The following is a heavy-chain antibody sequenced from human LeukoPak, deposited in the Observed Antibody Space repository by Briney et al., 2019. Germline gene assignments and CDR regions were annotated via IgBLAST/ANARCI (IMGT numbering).Heavy chain of an antibody. V-gene: IGHV1-69*13. Sequence: GASVKVSCKASGYTFTSYAISWVRQAPGQGLEWMGGIIPIFGTANYAQKFQGRVTITADESTSTAYMELSSLRSEDTAVYYCARGTTIFGVVIPAPFDPWGQGTLVTVSS. CDR2: IIPIFGTA. CDR1: GYTFTSYA. J-gene: IGHJ5*02. D-gene: IGHD3-3*01. CDR3: ARGTTIFGVVIPAPFDP.